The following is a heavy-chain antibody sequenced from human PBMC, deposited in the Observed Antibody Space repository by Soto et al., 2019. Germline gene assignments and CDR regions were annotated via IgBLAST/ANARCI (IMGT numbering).Heavy chain of an antibody. CDR2: INPSGGST. Sequence: GASVKVSCKASGYTFTSYYMHWVRQAPGQGLEWMGIINPSGGSTSYAQKFQGRVTMTRDTSTSTAYMELRSLRSDDTAVYYCARVTPNWFDPWGQGTLVTVSS. CDR3: ARVTPNWFDP. J-gene: IGHJ5*02. V-gene: IGHV1-46*01. D-gene: IGHD2-21*02. CDR1: GYTFTSYY.